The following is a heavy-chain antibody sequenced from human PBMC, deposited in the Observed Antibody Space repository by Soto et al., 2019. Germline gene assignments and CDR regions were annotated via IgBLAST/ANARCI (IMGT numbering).Heavy chain of an antibody. CDR1: GITIRAYA. D-gene: IGHD2-15*01. CDR3: SLGKSCYWDY. J-gene: IGHJ4*02. Sequence: DVQLLESGGNLVQPGGSLRLSCEVSGITIRAYAMSWARRAPGKGLEWVAAITGGGSNTHYEDSVKGRFTISRDDSKNTLHLQMSTLRVDDTAIYYCSLGKSCYWDYWGQGIQVTVSS. CDR2: ITGGGSNT. V-gene: IGHV3-23*01.